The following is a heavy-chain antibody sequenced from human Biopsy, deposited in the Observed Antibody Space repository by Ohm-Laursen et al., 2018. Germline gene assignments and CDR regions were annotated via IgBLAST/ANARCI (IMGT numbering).Heavy chain of an antibody. V-gene: IGHV4-4*07. CDR3: VRGGSGSFPFDY. CDR2: LFTSGTT. CDR1: GGSINSYY. D-gene: IGHD3-10*01. J-gene: IGHJ4*02. Sequence: PGTLSLTCTVSGGSINSYYWSWMRQPAGKGLEWIGRLFTSGTTNYSPSLNNRVTMSVDTSKNQFSLRLTSVTAADPAVYYCVRGGSGSFPFDYWGPGTLVTVSS.